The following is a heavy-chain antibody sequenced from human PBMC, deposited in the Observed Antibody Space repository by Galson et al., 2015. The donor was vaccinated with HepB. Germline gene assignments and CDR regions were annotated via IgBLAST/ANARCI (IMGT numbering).Heavy chain of an antibody. CDR3: ARLFSARRGFYDSSDYYFRYGMDV. CDR2: VSGADGST. J-gene: IGHJ6*02. V-gene: IGHV3-23*01. CDR1: GFTFNNFA. Sequence: SLRLSCAASGFTFNNFAMSWVRQAPGKGLEWVSGVSGADGSTNYADSVKGRFTISRDNSKNTLYLQMDSLRAEDTAIYYCARLFSARRGFYDSSDYYFRYGMDVWGQGTTVTVSS. D-gene: IGHD3-22*01.